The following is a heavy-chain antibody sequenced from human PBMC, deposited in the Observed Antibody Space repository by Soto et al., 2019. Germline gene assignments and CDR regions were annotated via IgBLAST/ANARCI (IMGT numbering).Heavy chain of an antibody. J-gene: IGHJ6*02. V-gene: IGHV1-69*01. CDR1: GGTFSSYA. CDR3: ARSQGSSTSLEIYYYYYDGMDV. CDR2: IIHISGTE. D-gene: IGHD2-2*01. Sequence: QVQLVQSGAEVKKPGSSVKVSCKASGGTFSSYAISWVRQAPGQGLEWMGGIIHISGTENYAQKFQGRVTITADESTSTAYMELSSLRSEDTAVYYCARSQGSSTSLEIYYYYYDGMDVWGQGTTVTVSS.